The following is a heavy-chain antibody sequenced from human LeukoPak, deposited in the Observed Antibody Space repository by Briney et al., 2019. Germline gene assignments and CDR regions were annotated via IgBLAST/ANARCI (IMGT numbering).Heavy chain of an antibody. CDR1: GGSISRSY. J-gene: IGHJ5*02. Sequence: SETLSLTCAVTGGSISRSYWSWIRQPPGKGLEFIGYIYYSGSSNYNPSLKSRVTMSVDTSKNQFFLKLNSVTAADTAVYYCAKAAGYSTIYWFDPWGQGTLVTVSS. D-gene: IGHD1-26*01. CDR3: AKAAGYSTIYWFDP. CDR2: IYYSGSS. V-gene: IGHV4-59*01.